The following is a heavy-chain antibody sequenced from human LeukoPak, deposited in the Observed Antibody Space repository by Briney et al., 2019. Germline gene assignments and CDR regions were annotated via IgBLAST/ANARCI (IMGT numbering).Heavy chain of an antibody. J-gene: IGHJ3*02. CDR2: IYSNT. D-gene: IGHD2-21*02. CDR1: GFTVNSNY. CDR3: ARRGDGGRAFDI. Sequence: GGSLRLSCAASGFTVNSNYMTWVRQAPGKGLEWVSSIYSNTYYVDSVKGRFTISRDNSENTLYLQMDGLRVEDTAVYYCARRGDGGRAFDIWGQGTMVTVSS. V-gene: IGHV3-66*01.